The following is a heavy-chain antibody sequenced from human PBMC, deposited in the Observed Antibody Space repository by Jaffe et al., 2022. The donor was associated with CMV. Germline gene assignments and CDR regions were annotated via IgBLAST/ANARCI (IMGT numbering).Heavy chain of an antibody. CDR2: IIPILGIA. J-gene: IGHJ4*02. CDR1: GGTFSSYA. Sequence: QVQLVQSGAEVKKPGSSVKVSCKASGGTFSSYAISWVRQAPGQGLEWMGRIIPILGIANYAQKFQGRVTITADKSTSTAYMELSSLRSEDTAVYYCARLLVRGVIISDYWGQGTLVTVSS. D-gene: IGHD3-10*01. CDR3: ARLLVRGVIISDY. V-gene: IGHV1-69*09.